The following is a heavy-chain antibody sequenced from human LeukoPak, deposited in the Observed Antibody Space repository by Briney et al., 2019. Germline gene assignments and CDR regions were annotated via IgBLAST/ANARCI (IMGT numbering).Heavy chain of an antibody. Sequence: PSETLSLTCTVSGGSISSYYWSWIRQPAGKGLEWIGRIYTTGSTNYNPSLKSRVTISVDTSKNQFSLELSSVTAADTAVYYCARYSAYDSWFDPWGQGTLVTVSS. CDR2: IYTTGST. D-gene: IGHD5-12*01. CDR3: ARYSAYDSWFDP. CDR1: GGSISSYY. J-gene: IGHJ5*02. V-gene: IGHV4-4*07.